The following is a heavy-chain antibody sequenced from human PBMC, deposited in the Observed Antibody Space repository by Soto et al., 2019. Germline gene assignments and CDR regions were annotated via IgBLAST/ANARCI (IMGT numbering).Heavy chain of an antibody. CDR2: ISAYNGNT. D-gene: IGHD7-27*01. J-gene: IGHJ2*01. V-gene: IGHV1-18*04. CDR1: GYTFTSYG. CDR3: AIDQVLGIYWYFDL. Sequence: QVQLVQSGAEVKKPGASVKVSCKASGYTFTSYGISWVRQAHGQVLEWMGWISAYNGNTNYAQKLQGRVTMTTDTSTSTAYMELRSPRSDDPAVYYCAIDQVLGIYWYFDLWGRGPLVTVSS.